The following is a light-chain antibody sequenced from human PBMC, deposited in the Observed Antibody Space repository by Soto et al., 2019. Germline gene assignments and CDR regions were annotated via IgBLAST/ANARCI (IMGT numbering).Light chain of an antibody. CDR3: SSYTSSSTLV. Sequence: SALTQPASVSGSPGQSITLSCTGTSSDVGGYNYVSWYQQHPGKAPRLMIYDVSNRPSGVSNRFSGSKSGNTASLTISGLQAEDEAHYYCSSYTSSSTLVFGGGTQLTVL. J-gene: IGLJ2*01. CDR2: DVS. CDR1: SSDVGGYNY. V-gene: IGLV2-14*01.